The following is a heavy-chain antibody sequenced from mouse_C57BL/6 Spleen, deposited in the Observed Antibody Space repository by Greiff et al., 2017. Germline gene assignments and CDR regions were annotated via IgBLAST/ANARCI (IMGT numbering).Heavy chain of an antibody. J-gene: IGHJ2*01. CDR1: GFTFSSYA. D-gene: IGHD1-1*01. CDR3: TRAPLYYGSSPWYFDY. Sequence: EVKLVESGEGLVKPGGSLKLSCAASGFTFSSYAMSWVRQTPEKRLEWVAYISSGGDYIYYADTVQGRFTISRDNARNTLYLQMSSLKSEDTAMYYCTRAPLYYGSSPWYFDYWGQGTTLTVSS. V-gene: IGHV5-9-1*02. CDR2: ISSGGDYI.